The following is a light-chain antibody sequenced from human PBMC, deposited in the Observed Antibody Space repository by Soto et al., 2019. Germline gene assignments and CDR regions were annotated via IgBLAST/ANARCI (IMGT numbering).Light chain of an antibody. V-gene: IGKV1-5*01. CDR3: QQYNSHST. J-gene: IGKJ1*01. CDR2: DAS. CDR1: QSISTW. Sequence: DIQMTQAPSTLSASVGDRVTIPCRASQSISTWLAWYQQKPGKAPKLLIYDASSSESGVPSRFSGSGSGTEFTLTISSLQPEDSASYYCQQYNSHSTFGQGTKVDI.